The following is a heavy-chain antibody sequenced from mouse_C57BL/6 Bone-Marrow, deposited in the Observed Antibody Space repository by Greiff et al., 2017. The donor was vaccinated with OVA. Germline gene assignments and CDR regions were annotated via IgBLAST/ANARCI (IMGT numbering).Heavy chain of an antibody. CDR1: GYTFTDYY. CDR3: ARRERELLFAY. V-gene: IGHV1-26*01. CDR2: INPNNGGT. Sequence: EVKLQQSGPELVKPGASVKISCKASGYTFTDYYMNWVKQSHGKSLEWIGDINPNNGGTSYNQKFKGKATLTVDKSSSTAYMELRSLTSEDSAVYYCARRERELLFAYWGQGTLVTVSA. J-gene: IGHJ3*01.